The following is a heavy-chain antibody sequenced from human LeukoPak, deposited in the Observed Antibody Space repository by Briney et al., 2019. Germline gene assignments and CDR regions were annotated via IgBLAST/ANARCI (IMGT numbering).Heavy chain of an antibody. Sequence: PGGSLRLSCAASGFTFSSYGMRWVRQAPGKGLEWVAVIWYDGSNKYYADSVKGRFTISRDNSKNTLYLQMNSLRAEDTAVYYCARSGVLLWFGEISPPDYWGQGTLVTVSS. V-gene: IGHV3-33*01. CDR3: ARSGVLLWFGEISPPDY. D-gene: IGHD3-10*01. J-gene: IGHJ4*02. CDR1: GFTFSSYG. CDR2: IWYDGSNK.